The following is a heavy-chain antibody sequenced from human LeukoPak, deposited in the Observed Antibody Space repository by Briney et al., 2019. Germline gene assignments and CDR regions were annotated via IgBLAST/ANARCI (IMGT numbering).Heavy chain of an antibody. Sequence: ASVKVSCKASGYTFTGYYMHWVRQAPGQGLEWMGWINPNSGGTNYAQKFQGRVTMTRDTSISTAYMELSRLRSDDTAVYYCASTGVLGIAVAGYAFDIWGQGTMVTVSS. J-gene: IGHJ3*02. CDR1: GYTFTGYY. V-gene: IGHV1-2*02. CDR2: INPNSGGT. CDR3: ASTGVLGIAVAGYAFDI. D-gene: IGHD6-19*01.